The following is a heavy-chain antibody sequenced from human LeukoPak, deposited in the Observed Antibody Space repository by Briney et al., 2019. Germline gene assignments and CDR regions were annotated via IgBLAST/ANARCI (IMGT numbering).Heavy chain of an antibody. CDR1: GYTFTGHY. D-gene: IGHD6-13*01. Sequence: ASVKVSCKASGYTFTGHYMHWVRQAPGQGLEWMGWIDGNSGGTNYAQKFQGRVTMTRDTSISTAYMELSRLRSDDTAVYYCASPAAGQPSRPYSSSGGYFQHWGQDTLVTVSS. CDR3: ASPAAGQPSRPYSSSGGYFQH. CDR2: IDGNSGGT. J-gene: IGHJ1*01. V-gene: IGHV1-2*02.